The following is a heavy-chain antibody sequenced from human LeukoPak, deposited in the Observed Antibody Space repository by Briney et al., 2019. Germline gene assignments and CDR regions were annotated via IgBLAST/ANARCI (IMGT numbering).Heavy chain of an antibody. D-gene: IGHD2-15*01. Sequence: SETLSLTCAVYGGSFSGYYWSWIRQPPGKGLEWIGEINHSGSTNYNPSLKSRVTISVDTSKNQFSLKLSSVTAADTAVYYCARGPGCSGGSCYPHYYYYGMDVWGKGTTVTVSS. V-gene: IGHV4-34*01. J-gene: IGHJ6*04. CDR1: GGSFSGYY. CDR3: ARGPGCSGGSCYPHYYYYGMDV. CDR2: INHSGST.